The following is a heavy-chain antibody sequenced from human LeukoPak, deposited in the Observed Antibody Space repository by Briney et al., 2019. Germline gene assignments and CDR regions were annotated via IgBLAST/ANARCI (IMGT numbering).Heavy chain of an antibody. CDR2: IYSGGST. J-gene: IGHJ3*02. V-gene: IGHV3-66*01. CDR1: GFTFSSYA. Sequence: GGSLRLSCAASGFTFSSYAMSWVRQAPGKGLEWVSVIYSGGSTYYADSVKGRFTISRDNSKNTLYLQMNSLRAEDTAVYYCARSYAFDIWGQGTMVTVSS. CDR3: ARSYAFDI.